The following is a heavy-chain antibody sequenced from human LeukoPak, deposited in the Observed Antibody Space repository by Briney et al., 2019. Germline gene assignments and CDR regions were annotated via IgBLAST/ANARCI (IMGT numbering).Heavy chain of an antibody. J-gene: IGHJ4*02. CDR2: INPNNGDT. Sequence: ASVKVSCKASGYAFTASYIHWVRQAPGQGLEWMGWINPNNGDTNYAQKFQGKVTMTRDTSISTAYMELGRLRSDDTAVYYCARQMDRYSTYTSAWNAFAYWGQGTLVTVSS. V-gene: IGHV1-2*02. CDR1: GYAFTASY. CDR3: ARQMDRYSTYTSAWNAFAY. D-gene: IGHD6-19*01.